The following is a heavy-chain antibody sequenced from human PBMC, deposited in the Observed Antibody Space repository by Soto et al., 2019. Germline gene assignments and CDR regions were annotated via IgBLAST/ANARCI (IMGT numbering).Heavy chain of an antibody. CDR1: GGTFSSDA. CDR2: IIPIFGTA. D-gene: IGHD3-10*01. CDR3: ARSKVRGVIRSLGYYYGLDV. Sequence: AAVKGSFKASGGTFSSDAISWVRQAPGQGLEWMGGIIPIFGTANYAQKFQGRVTITADESTSTAYMELSSLRSEDTAVYYCARSKVRGVIRSLGYYYGLDVWGQGTTVPVSS. J-gene: IGHJ6*02. V-gene: IGHV1-69*13.